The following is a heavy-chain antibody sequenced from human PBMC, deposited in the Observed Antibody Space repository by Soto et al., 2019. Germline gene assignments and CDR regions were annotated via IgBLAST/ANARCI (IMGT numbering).Heavy chain of an antibody. CDR3: AIRGLTKSEVRGYFDY. Sequence: VGSLRLSCAASGFTFSSYDMTWVRQAPGKGLEWVSAISGSGGSTNYGDSVKGRFTISRDNSKNTLFMQMNSLRAEDTAVYYCAIRGLTKSEVRGYFDYWGRGTLVTVSS. CDR2: ISGSGGST. CDR1: GFTFSSYD. V-gene: IGHV3-23*01. J-gene: IGHJ4*02. D-gene: IGHD3-10*01.